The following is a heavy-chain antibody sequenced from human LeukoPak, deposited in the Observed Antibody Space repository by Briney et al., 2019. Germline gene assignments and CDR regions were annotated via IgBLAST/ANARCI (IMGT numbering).Heavy chain of an antibody. Sequence: SETLSLTCTVSGGSISSSSYYWGWIRQPPGKGQEWIGSIYYSGSTYYNPSLKSRVTISVDTSKNQFSLKLSSVTAADTAVYYCAIPRYYDSSGYKVYYFDYWGQGTLVTVSS. CDR3: AIPRYYDSSGYKVYYFDY. CDR1: GGSISSSSYY. CDR2: IYYSGST. J-gene: IGHJ4*02. V-gene: IGHV4-39*01. D-gene: IGHD3-22*01.